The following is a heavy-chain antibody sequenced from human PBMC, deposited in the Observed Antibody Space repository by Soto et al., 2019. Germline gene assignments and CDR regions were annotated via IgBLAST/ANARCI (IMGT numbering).Heavy chain of an antibody. V-gene: IGHV3-74*01. CDR3: ARQPRGYPIDY. J-gene: IGHJ4*02. D-gene: IGHD5-18*01. CDR1: GFTFSSYW. Sequence: PGGSLRLSCAASGFTFSSYWMHWVRQAPGKGLVWVSRINSDGSSTSYADSVKGRFTISRDNAKNTLYLQMNSLRAEDTAVYYCARQPRGYPIDYWGQGTLVTVSS. CDR2: INSDGSST.